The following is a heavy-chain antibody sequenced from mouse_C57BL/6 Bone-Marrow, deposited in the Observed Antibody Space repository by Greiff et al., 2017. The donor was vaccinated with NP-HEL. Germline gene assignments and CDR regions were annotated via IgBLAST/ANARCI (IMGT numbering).Heavy chain of an antibody. V-gene: IGHV2-2*01. CDR3: ARKIYDGYYAFAY. Sequence: QVQLKESGPGLVQPSQCLSITCTVSGFSLTSYGVHWVRQSPGKGLEWLGVIWSGGSTDYNAAFISRLSISKDNSKSQVFFKMNSLQADDTAIYYCARKIYDGYYAFAYWGQGTLVTVSA. D-gene: IGHD2-3*01. CDR2: IWSGGST. J-gene: IGHJ3*01. CDR1: GFSLTSYG.